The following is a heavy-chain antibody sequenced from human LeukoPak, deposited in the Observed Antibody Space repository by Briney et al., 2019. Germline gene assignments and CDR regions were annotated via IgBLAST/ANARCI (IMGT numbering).Heavy chain of an antibody. V-gene: IGHV1-69*05. J-gene: IGHJ6*03. CDR1: GGTFSSYA. CDR3: ARDMGRRSYYYYYMDV. CDR2: IIPIFGTA. Sequence: SVKVSCKASGGTFSSYAISWVRQAPGQGLEWMGGIIPIFGTANYAQKFQGRVTITTDESTSTAYMELSSLRSEDTAVYYCARDMGRRSYYYYYMDVWGKGTTVTVSS.